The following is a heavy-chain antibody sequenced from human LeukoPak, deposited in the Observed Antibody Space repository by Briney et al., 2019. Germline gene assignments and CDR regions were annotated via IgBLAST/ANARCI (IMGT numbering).Heavy chain of an antibody. CDR2: ISGGGGST. CDR3: AKAPVDGSGSYF. D-gene: IGHD3-10*01. J-gene: IGHJ4*02. Sequence: PGGPLRLSCAASGFTFSSYAMSWVRQAPGKALEWVSAISGGGGSTYYADSVKGRFTISRDNSKNTLYPQRNSLRAEDTAVYYCAKAPVDGSGSYFWGQGTLVTVSS. V-gene: IGHV3-23*01. CDR1: GFTFSSYA.